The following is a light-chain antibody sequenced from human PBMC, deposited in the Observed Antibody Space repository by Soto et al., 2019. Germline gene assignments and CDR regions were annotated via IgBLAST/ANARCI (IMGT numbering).Light chain of an antibody. J-gene: IGLJ2*01. CDR1: KSNIGINT. Sequence: QSVLTQPPSASGTPGRRVSISCSGSKSNIGINTVNWCQQLPGTAPKLLIQTNNERPSGVPDRFSGSKSGTSASLAISGLQSEDEADYYCAAWDDSLNALLFGGGTKVTVL. CDR2: TNN. CDR3: AAWDDSLNALL. V-gene: IGLV1-44*01.